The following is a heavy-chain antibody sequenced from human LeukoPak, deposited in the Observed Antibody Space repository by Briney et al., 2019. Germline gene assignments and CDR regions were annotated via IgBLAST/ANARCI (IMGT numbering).Heavy chain of an antibody. CDR3: ASHPYINGARNFDY. J-gene: IGHJ4*02. V-gene: IGHV3-33*01. CDR1: GFTFSSYG. D-gene: IGHD6-19*01. Sequence: PGGSLRLSCAASGFTFSSYGMHWVRQAPGKGLEWVAVIWYDGSNKYYADSVKGRFTISRDNSKNTLYLQMNSLRAEDTAMYYCASHPYINGARNFDYWGQGTLVTVSS. CDR2: IWYDGSNK.